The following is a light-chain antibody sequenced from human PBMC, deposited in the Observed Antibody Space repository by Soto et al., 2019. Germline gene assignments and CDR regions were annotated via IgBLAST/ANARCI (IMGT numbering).Light chain of an antibody. CDR3: QQYGSSPPVT. V-gene: IGKV3-20*01. Sequence: EIVLTQSPGTLSLSPGERATLSCRASQSVRNSYLAWYQQRPGQAPKLLIYAASSRATGIPDRFSGSGSGTDFTITISRLEPEDFAVYYCQQYGSSPPVTFGGGTKVEIK. CDR2: AAS. J-gene: IGKJ4*01. CDR1: QSVRNSY.